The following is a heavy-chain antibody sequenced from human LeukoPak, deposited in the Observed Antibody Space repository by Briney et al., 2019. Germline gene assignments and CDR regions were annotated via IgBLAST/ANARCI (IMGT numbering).Heavy chain of an antibody. D-gene: IGHD6-19*01. CDR1: GFTFSTYG. V-gene: IGHV3-23*01. Sequence: GGSLRLSCAASGFTFSTYGMSWVRQAPGKGLEWVSAISGSGDSTYYADSVKGRFTISRDNPKNTLYLQMNSLRAEDTAVYYCAKGQVGWYYFTMDVWGQGTTVTVSS. J-gene: IGHJ6*02. CDR2: ISGSGDST. CDR3: AKGQVGWYYFTMDV.